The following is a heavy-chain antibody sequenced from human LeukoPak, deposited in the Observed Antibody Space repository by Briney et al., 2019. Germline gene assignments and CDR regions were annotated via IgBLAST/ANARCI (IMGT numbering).Heavy chain of an antibody. CDR3: ARGKVTMVRGVITDFDH. Sequence: SGGSLRLSCAASGFTFSSYSMNWVRQAPGKVLEWVSSIISSSSYIYYADSVKGRFTISRDNAKNSLYLQMNSLRAEDTGVYYCARGKVTMVRGVITDFDHWGEGPLVTVSS. D-gene: IGHD3-10*01. J-gene: IGHJ4*02. V-gene: IGHV3-21*01. CDR1: GFTFSSYS. CDR2: IISSSSYI.